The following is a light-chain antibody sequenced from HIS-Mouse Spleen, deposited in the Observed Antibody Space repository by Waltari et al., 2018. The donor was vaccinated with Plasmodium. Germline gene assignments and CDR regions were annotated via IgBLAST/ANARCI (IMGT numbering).Light chain of an antibody. CDR1: ALPKKY. CDR2: EDS. J-gene: IGLJ3*02. Sequence: SYELTQPPSVSVSPGQTARLTCSGDALPKKYAYWYPQKSGQAPVLVIYEDSKRPPGIPERFSGSSSGTMATLTISGAQVEDEADYYCYSTDSSGNHRVFGGGTKLTVL. V-gene: IGLV3-10*01. CDR3: YSTDSSGNHRV.